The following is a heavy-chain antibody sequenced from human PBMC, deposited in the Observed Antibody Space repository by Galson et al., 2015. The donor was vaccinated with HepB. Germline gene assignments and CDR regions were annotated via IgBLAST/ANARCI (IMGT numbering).Heavy chain of an antibody. Sequence: ETLSLTCTVSGGSVSSTYHYWGWIRQPPGKGLEWIGSINYSGTTLYNPSLTGRLTISVDTSKNQVFLSLRSVTAADTAMYYCVRHTDRVVSGVADIGMDVWGHGTTVTVSS. V-gene: IGHV4-39*01. D-gene: IGHD1-26*01. CDR2: INYSGTT. CDR3: VRHTDRVVSGVADIGMDV. J-gene: IGHJ6*02. CDR1: GGSVSSTYHY.